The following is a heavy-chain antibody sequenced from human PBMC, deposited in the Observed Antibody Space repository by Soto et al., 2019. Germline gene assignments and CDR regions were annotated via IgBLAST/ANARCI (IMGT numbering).Heavy chain of an antibody. CDR3: EKLPLVLALVFDY. V-gene: IGHV3-23*01. Sequence: EVHLLDSGGGLVQPGGSLSLSCAASGFTFSNYVMSWVRQAPGKGLEWVSAISGSGDNTYYADSVKGRFTISRDNSKNKLFLQINSLRAEDTDLYYCEKLPLVLALVFDYWGQGTLVTVSS. J-gene: IGHJ4*02. CDR1: GFTFSNYV. CDR2: ISGSGDNT.